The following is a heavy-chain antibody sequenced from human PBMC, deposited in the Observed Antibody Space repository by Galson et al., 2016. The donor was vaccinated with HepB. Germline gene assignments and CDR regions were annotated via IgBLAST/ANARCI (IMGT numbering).Heavy chain of an antibody. CDR2: IYPDDSDT. Sequence: QSGAEVKKPGESLKIPCKASGYSFRTSWIAWVRQMPGKGLEWMGIIYPDDSDTRYSPSFQGQVTISADKSISTAFLQWSSLKASDTAIYYCAREAGDFDYWGQGTLVTVSA. V-gene: IGHV5-51*03. D-gene: IGHD3-16*01. J-gene: IGHJ4*02. CDR3: AREAGDFDY. CDR1: GYSFRTSW.